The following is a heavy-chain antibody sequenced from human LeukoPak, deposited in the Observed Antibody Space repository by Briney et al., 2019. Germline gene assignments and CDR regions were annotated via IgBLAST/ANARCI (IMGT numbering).Heavy chain of an antibody. J-gene: IGHJ5*02. CDR2: ISDSGGTI. V-gene: IGHV3-11*01. CDR3: ARGAGPLFDP. CDR1: GFTFTDHY. Sequence: PGGSLRLSCAASGFTFTDHYMSWIRQAPGKGLERISYISDSGGTIHYADSVKGRFTISRDDAKNSLYLQTNSLRAEDTAVYYCARGAGPLFDPWGQGTLVTVSS.